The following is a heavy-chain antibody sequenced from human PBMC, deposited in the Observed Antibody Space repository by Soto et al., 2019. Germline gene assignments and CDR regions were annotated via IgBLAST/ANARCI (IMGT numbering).Heavy chain of an antibody. CDR1: GYTFTSYG. Sequence: ASVKVSCKASGYTFTSYGISWVRQAPGQGLEWMGWISAYNGNTNYAQKLQGRVTMTTDTSTSTAYMELRSLRSDDTAVYYCARDMTRAKYYDFWSGYYPVFDYWGQGTLVTVSS. J-gene: IGHJ4*02. V-gene: IGHV1-18*01. D-gene: IGHD3-3*01. CDR2: ISAYNGNT. CDR3: ARDMTRAKYYDFWSGYYPVFDY.